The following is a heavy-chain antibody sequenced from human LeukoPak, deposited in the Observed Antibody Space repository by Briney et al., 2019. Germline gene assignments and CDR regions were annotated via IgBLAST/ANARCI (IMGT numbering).Heavy chain of an antibody. Sequence: GWSLTVSCAASGFTFSRYAMSWIRQAPGKGLEWASAISGSGGRTYYADFVKGRFTISRDNSKNTLYLQMNSLRAEDTAVYYCAKPAYSSRLGYFDYWGQGTLVTVSS. J-gene: IGHJ4*02. CDR2: ISGSGGRT. CDR3: AKPAYSSRLGYFDY. CDR1: GFTFSRYA. V-gene: IGHV3-23*01. D-gene: IGHD6-19*01.